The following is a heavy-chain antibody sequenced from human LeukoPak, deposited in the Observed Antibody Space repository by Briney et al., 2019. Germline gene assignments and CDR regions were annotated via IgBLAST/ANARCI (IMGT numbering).Heavy chain of an antibody. CDR2: TNHSGST. D-gene: IGHD3-10*01. J-gene: IGHJ4*02. CDR3: ATRYYYGSGSYNDY. V-gene: IGHV4-34*01. Sequence: PSETLSLTCAVYGGSLSGYYWSWIRQPPGKGLEWIGETNHSGSTNYNPSLKSRVTISVDTSKNQFSLKLSSVTAADTAVYYCATRYYYGSGSYNDYWGQGTLVTVSS. CDR1: GGSLSGYY.